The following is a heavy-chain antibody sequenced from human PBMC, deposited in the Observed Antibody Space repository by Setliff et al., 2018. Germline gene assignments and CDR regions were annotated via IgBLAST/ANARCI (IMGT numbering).Heavy chain of an antibody. J-gene: IGHJ4*02. CDR2: DRGYYK. CDR1: GFTFNDYG. CDR3: AREGLTGPVVISVAYYFDS. D-gene: IGHD2-21*01. Sequence: GWSLRLSCKTSGFTFNDYGIQWVRQAPGKGLEWVASDRGYYKYYADSVRGRLTVSRDESKNTVFLEMNSLRVDDTATYYCAREGLTGPVVISVAYYFDSWGQGTVVTVSS. V-gene: IGHV3-30*19.